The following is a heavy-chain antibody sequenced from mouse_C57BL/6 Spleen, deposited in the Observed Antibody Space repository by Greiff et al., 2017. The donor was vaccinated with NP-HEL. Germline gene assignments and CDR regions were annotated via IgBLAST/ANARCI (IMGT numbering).Heavy chain of an antibody. V-gene: IGHV1-36*01. CDR1: GFTFTDYY. Sequence: EVQRVESGPVLVKPGPSVKISCKASGFTFTDYYMHWVKQSHGKSLEWIGLVYPYNGGTSYNQKFKGKATLTVDTSSSTAYMELNSLTSEDSAVYYCARWYYGSTNYFDYWGQGTTLTVSS. CDR2: VYPYNGGT. J-gene: IGHJ2*01. D-gene: IGHD1-1*01. CDR3: ARWYYGSTNYFDY.